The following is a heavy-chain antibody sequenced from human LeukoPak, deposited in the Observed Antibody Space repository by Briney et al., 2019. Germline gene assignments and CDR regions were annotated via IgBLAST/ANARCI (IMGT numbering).Heavy chain of an antibody. V-gene: IGHV1-46*01. D-gene: IGHD3-22*01. Sequence: ASVKVSCKASGYTFTSYYMHWVRQAPGQGIEWLGIISPSGGSTSYAQKFQGRVTMTSDTSASTVYMELSSLRSEDTAVYYCARGYDSSGYYSTPGRYFDYWGQGTLVTVSS. CDR1: GYTFTSYY. J-gene: IGHJ4*02. CDR3: ARGYDSSGYYSTPGRYFDY. CDR2: ISPSGGST.